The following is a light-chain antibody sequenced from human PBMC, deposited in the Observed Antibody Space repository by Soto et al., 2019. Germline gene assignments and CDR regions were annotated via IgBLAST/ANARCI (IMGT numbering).Light chain of an antibody. CDR1: SSDVGGYNY. CDR3: SSYTASSTV. CDR2: EVS. J-gene: IGLJ2*01. Sequence: QSALTQPASVSGSPGQSITISCTGTSSDVGGYNYVSWHQQHPGKAPKVMIYEVSNRPSGVSNRFSGSKSGNTASLTISGLQAEDEADYYCSSYTASSTVFGGGTKLTVL. V-gene: IGLV2-14*01.